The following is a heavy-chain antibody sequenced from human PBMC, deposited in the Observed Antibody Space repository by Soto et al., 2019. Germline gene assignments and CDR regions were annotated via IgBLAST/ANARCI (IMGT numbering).Heavy chain of an antibody. CDR3: ASVGYDSSGYYYFDY. J-gene: IGHJ4*02. Sequence: LRLSCAASGFTFSSYGMHWVRQAPGKGLEWVAVIWYDGSNKYYADSVKGRFTISRDNSKNTLYLQMNSLRAEDTAVYYCASVGYDSSGYYYFDYWGQGTLVTVSS. V-gene: IGHV3-33*01. D-gene: IGHD3-22*01. CDR2: IWYDGSNK. CDR1: GFTFSSYG.